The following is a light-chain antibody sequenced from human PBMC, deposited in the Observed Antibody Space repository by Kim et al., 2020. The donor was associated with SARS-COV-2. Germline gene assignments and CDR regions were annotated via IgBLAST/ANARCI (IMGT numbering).Light chain of an antibody. V-gene: IGLV2-14*04. CDR3: SSHIGSSTWV. CDR2: DVS. CDR1: SCDIDNYNF. J-gene: IGLJ3*02. Sequence: GQSITISCTGTSCDIDNYNFVSWSQQHPGKAPHLLIYDVSKRPSGVSARFSGSKSGNTASLTISGLLAEDEADYYCSSHIGSSTWVFGGGTKLTVL.